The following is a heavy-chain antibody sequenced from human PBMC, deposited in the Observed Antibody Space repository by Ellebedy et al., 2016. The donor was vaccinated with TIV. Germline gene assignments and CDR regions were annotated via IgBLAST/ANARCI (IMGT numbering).Heavy chain of an antibody. D-gene: IGHD6-19*01. J-gene: IGHJ4*02. Sequence: SETLSLTXTVSGGSISSSSYYWVWIRQPPGTRLEWIASISYSGSTYYNPSLKSRVTIPIDTSNNQISLKLTSVTAADTAVYYCARHRGNNGWFNFDSWGQGTLVTVSS. CDR2: ISYSGST. V-gene: IGHV4-39*01. CDR1: GGSISSSSYY. CDR3: ARHRGNNGWFNFDS.